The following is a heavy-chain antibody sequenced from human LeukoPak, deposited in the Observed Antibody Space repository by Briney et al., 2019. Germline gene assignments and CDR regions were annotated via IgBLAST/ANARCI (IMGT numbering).Heavy chain of an antibody. V-gene: IGHV3-21*01. D-gene: IGHD5-18*01. CDR3: ARDNTAMVLEIYYFDY. Sequence: GGSLRLSCAASGFTFSSYSMNWVRQAPGKGLEWVSSITSSSTYIYYADSMKGRFTISRDNAKNSLYLQVDSLRAEDTAVYYCARDNTAMVLEIYYFDYWGQGTLVTVSS. J-gene: IGHJ4*02. CDR1: GFTFSSYS. CDR2: ITSSSTYI.